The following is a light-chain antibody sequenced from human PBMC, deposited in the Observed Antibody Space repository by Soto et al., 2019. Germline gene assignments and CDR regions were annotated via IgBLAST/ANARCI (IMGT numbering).Light chain of an antibody. J-gene: IGKJ4*01. CDR3: QQRKSYPFT. Sequence: DIQLTQPPSFLSASVGHRVTITCRASQGISSYVAWYQQKPGKAPKLLIYAASTLQSGVPSRFSGSGSGTEFTLTLSSLQPEDFATYSCQQRKSYPFTVRGGPKVEIK. V-gene: IGKV1-9*01. CDR1: QGISSY. CDR2: AAS.